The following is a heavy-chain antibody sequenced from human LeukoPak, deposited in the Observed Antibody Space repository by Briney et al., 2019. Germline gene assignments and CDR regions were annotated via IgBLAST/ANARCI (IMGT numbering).Heavy chain of an antibody. CDR1: GFTFTSYS. CDR2: ISTSSSDI. Sequence: PGGSLRLSCAASGFTFTSYSMSWVRQAPGKGLEWVSFISTSSSDIYYADSVKGRFTISRDNAKNSAYLQMNSLRAEDTAVYYCARDPEFRSSAGLDYWGRGTLVTVSS. CDR3: ARDPEFRSSAGLDY. V-gene: IGHV3-21*06. D-gene: IGHD6-6*01. J-gene: IGHJ4*02.